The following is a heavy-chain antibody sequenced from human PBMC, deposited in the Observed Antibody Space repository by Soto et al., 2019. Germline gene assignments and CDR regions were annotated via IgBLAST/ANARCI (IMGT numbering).Heavy chain of an antibody. Sequence: ASVKVSCKASGYTFTSHGINWVRQASGQGLEWVGWMHTNTDNTGYAQKFQGRLTMTRNTSISTAYMELSSLRSEDTAVYYCARGRISRRYYYYMDVWGKGTTVTVS. CDR1: GYTFTSHG. D-gene: IGHD2-15*01. CDR2: MHTNTDNT. J-gene: IGHJ6*03. CDR3: ARGRISRRYYYYMDV. V-gene: IGHV1-8*01.